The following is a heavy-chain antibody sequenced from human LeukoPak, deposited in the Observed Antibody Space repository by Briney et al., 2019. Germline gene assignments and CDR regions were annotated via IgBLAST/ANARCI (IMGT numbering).Heavy chain of an antibody. Sequence: ASVKVSCKASGYTFTSYYMHWVRQAPGQGLEWMGIINPSGGSTSYAQKFQGRVTMTRDTSASTAYMELSRLRSEDTAVYYCAREERIAAKYVFEPWGQGTLVTVSS. CDR2: INPSGGST. J-gene: IGHJ5*02. V-gene: IGHV1-46*01. CDR1: GYTFTSYY. CDR3: AREERIAAKYVFEP. D-gene: IGHD6-13*01.